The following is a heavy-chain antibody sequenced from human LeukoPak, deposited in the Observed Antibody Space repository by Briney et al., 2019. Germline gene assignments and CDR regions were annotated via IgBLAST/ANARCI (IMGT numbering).Heavy chain of an antibody. D-gene: IGHD6-19*01. CDR3: ARGGSSGWYQAFDI. J-gene: IGHJ3*02. CDR1: GYTFTGYY. CDR2: INPNSGGT. V-gene: IGHV1-2*02. Sequence: ASVKVSCKASGYTFTGYYMHWVRQAPGQGLEWMGWINPNSGGTNYAQKFQGRVTMSRDTSISTAYMELSRLRSDDTAVYYCARGGSSGWYQAFDIWGQGTMVTVSS.